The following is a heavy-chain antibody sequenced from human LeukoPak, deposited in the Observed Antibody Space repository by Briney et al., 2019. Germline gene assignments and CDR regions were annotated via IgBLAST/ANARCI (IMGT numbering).Heavy chain of an antibody. V-gene: IGHV3-48*04. Sequence: GGSLRLSCAASGFTFSSYSMNWVRQAPGKGLEWVSYISSSSSTIYYADSVKGRFTISRDNAKNSLYLQMNSLRAEDTAVYYCARGDLGYCSGGSCYSNYWGQGTLVTVSS. CDR1: GFTFSSYS. J-gene: IGHJ4*02. CDR3: ARGDLGYCSGGSCYSNY. D-gene: IGHD2-15*01. CDR2: ISSSSSTI.